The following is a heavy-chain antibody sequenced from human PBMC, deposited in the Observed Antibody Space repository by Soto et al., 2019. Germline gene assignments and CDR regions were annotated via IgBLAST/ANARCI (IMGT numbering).Heavy chain of an antibody. J-gene: IGHJ6*02. D-gene: IGHD4-4*01. V-gene: IGHV1-69*13. Sequence: ASVKVSCKASGGTFSSYAISWVRQAPGQGLEWMGGIIPIFGTANYAQKFQGRVTITADESTSTAYMELSSLRSEDTAVYYCARAKVPANSNYYYGMDVWGQGTTVTVSS. CDR2: IIPIFGTA. CDR1: GGTFSSYA. CDR3: ARAKVPANSNYYYGMDV.